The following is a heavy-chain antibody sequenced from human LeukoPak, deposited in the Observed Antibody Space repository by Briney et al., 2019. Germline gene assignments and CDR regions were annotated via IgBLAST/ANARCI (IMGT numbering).Heavy chain of an antibody. V-gene: IGHV1-2*06. Sequence: ASVKVSCRASGYTFTGNYIHWVRQAPGQGLEWMGRINPNSGGTTYAQRFQGRVTVTRDTSISTAFMELTRLRPDDTAMYYCARDREYDVLTGDGWGQGTLVTVSS. CDR1: GYTFTGNY. D-gene: IGHD3-9*01. J-gene: IGHJ4*02. CDR2: INPNSGGT. CDR3: ARDREYDVLTGDG.